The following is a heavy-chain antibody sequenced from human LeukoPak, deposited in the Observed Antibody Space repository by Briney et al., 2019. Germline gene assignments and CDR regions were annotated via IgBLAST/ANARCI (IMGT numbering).Heavy chain of an antibody. CDR3: ARGDFDWLVALDY. Sequence: SETLSLTCRVSGASISSFYWSWIRQSPGKGLEWLGYISNSGRTIYNPSLRSRVAISGDTSKNQLSLNLASVTAADSAVYYCARGDFDWLVALDYWGQGTLVAVSA. D-gene: IGHD3-9*01. J-gene: IGHJ4*02. V-gene: IGHV4-59*01. CDR2: ISNSGRT. CDR1: GASISSFY.